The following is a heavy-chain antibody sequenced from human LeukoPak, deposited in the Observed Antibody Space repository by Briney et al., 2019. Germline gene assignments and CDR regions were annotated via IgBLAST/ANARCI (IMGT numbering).Heavy chain of an antibody. D-gene: IGHD5-12*01. Sequence: GGSLRLSCAASGFTFSDYYMSWIRQAPGKGLEWVSYISRSGSSIFYADSVKGRFTISRDNAKNSLYLQMNSLRAEDTAVYYCARDRSGYDLDYWGQGTLVTVSS. V-gene: IGHV3-11*04. J-gene: IGHJ4*02. CDR1: GFTFSDYY. CDR3: ARDRSGYDLDY. CDR2: ISRSGSSI.